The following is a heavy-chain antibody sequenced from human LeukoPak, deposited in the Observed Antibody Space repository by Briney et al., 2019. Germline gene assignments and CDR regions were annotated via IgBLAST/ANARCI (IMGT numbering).Heavy chain of an antibody. D-gene: IGHD6-13*01. CDR2: ICGSGGST. CDR3: AKLTIYRIAAAGTGFDP. J-gene: IGHJ5*02. Sequence: PGGSLRLSCAASGFTFSSYAMSWVRQAPGKGLEWVSAICGSGGSTYYADSVKGRFTISRDNSKNTLYLQMNSLRAEDTAVYYCAKLTIYRIAAAGTGFDPWGQGTLVTVSS. V-gene: IGHV3-23*01. CDR1: GFTFSSYA.